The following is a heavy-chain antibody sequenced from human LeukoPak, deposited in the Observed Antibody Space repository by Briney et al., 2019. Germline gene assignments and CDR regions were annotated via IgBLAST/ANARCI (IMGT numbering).Heavy chain of an antibody. D-gene: IGHD6-13*01. Sequence: SETLSLTCTVSGGSISSGGYYWSWIRQHPGKGLEWIGYIYYSGSTYYNPSLKSRVTISVDTSKNQFSLKLSSVTAADMAVYYCARVAAGNWFDPWGQGTLVTVSS. V-gene: IGHV4-31*03. CDR3: ARVAAGNWFDP. CDR2: IYYSGST. CDR1: GGSISSGGYY. J-gene: IGHJ5*02.